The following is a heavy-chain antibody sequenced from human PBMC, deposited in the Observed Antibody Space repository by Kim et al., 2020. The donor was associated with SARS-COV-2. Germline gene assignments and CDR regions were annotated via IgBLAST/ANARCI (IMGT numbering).Heavy chain of an antibody. J-gene: IGHJ4*02. D-gene: IGHD3-22*01. Sequence: SPSFQGQVTISADKSISTAYLQWSSLKASDTAMYYCARHRGVYYYDSFDYWGQGTLVTVSS. CDR3: ARHRGVYYYDSFDY. V-gene: IGHV5-51*01.